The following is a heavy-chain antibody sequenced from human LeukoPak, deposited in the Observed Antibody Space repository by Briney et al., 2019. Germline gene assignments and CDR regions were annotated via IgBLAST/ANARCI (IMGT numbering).Heavy chain of an antibody. Sequence: ASVKVSCKASGYTFTGYYMHWVRQAPGQGLEWMGWISAYNGNTNYAQKLQGRVTMTTDTSTSTAYMELRSLRSDDTAVYYCARDRGMATLTHYYYGMDVWGQGTTVTVSS. CDR3: ARDRGMATLTHYYYGMDV. CDR1: GYTFTGYY. V-gene: IGHV1-18*04. D-gene: IGHD5-24*01. CDR2: ISAYNGNT. J-gene: IGHJ6*02.